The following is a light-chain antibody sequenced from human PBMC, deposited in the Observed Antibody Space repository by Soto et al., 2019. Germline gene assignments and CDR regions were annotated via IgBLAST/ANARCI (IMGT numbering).Light chain of an antibody. CDR3: QQYDNYWT. J-gene: IGKJ1*01. CDR1: QNIRNF. Sequence: DIQMTQSPSTLSASVGARVTITCRASQNIRNFLAWYQQKPGKAPRLLIYDVSVLESGVPSRFSGSGSGTAFSLIISSLQPDDFATYYCQQYDNYWTFGQGTKVEI. CDR2: DVS. V-gene: IGKV1-5*01.